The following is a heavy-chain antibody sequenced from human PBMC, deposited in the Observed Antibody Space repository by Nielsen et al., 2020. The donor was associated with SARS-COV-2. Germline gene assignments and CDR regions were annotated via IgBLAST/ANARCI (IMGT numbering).Heavy chain of an antibody. CDR1: GFTFSRHW. CDR2: IKEDGSDK. D-gene: IGHD1-14*01. Sequence: GESLKISCAASGFTFSRHWMTWVRQAPGKGLEWVANIKEDGSDKYYVDSVKGRFTISRDNAKNSLYLQMNSLRAEDTAVYYCGTLPKGTYYYYYYMDVWGKGTTVTVSS. J-gene: IGHJ6*03. CDR3: GTLPKGTYYYYYYMDV. V-gene: IGHV3-7*01.